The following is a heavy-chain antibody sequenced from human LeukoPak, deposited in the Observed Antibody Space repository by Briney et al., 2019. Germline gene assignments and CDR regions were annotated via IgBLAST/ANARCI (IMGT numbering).Heavy chain of an antibody. J-gene: IGHJ3*01. CDR2: IKNKANNYAT. D-gene: IGHD3-16*01. V-gene: IGHV3-72*01. Sequence: GGSLRLSCAASGFTFSSYWMNWARQAPGKGLEWVGRIKNKANNYATEYAASVRGRFIISRDDSKNSLYLQMNSLKTDDTAVYYCARVRGGNWCAFDLWGQGTMVSVSS. CDR1: GFTFSSYW. CDR3: ARVRGGNWCAFDL.